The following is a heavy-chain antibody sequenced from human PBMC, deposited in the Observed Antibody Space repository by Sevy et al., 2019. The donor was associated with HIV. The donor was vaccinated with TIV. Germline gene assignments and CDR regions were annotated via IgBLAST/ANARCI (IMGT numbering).Heavy chain of an antibody. CDR2: IYPDDSDS. J-gene: IGHJ4*02. Sequence: GESLKISCKVSGYRFTNYWIGWVRQMAGKGLEWMGIIYPDDSDSRYNPSFQGQVTMSVDKSINTAYLQWNSLKASGTSMYYCGRWPSEYWGQGTQVTVSS. CDR1: GYRFTNYW. CDR3: GRWPSEY. D-gene: IGHD4-17*01. V-gene: IGHV5-51*01.